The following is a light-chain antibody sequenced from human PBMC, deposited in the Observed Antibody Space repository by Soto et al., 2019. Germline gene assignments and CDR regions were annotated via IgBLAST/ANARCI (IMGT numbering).Light chain of an antibody. Sequence: ENLLTQSPGTLSLSPGERATLSCRASQSVNSRYLAWYQQKPGQAPRLFIYGASNRATGIPDRFSGSGSGTDLTLTISSLEPEDFAVYYCQHYGNSPFTFGPGTKVEIK. CDR1: QSVNSRY. CDR2: GAS. V-gene: IGKV3-20*01. J-gene: IGKJ3*01. CDR3: QHYGNSPFT.